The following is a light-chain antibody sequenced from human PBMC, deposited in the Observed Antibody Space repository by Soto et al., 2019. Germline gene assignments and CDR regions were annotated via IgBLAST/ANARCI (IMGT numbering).Light chain of an antibody. J-gene: IGLJ1*01. V-gene: IGLV2-14*01. CDR1: SSDVGGYNY. Sequence: QSALTQPASVSGSTGQSITISCTGTSSDVGGYNYVSWYQQHPGKAPKLMIYEVSNRPSGVSNRFSGSKSGNTDSLTISGLQAEDEADYYCSSYTSSSTPLYVFGPGTKVTVL. CDR3: SSYTSSSTPLYV. CDR2: EVS.